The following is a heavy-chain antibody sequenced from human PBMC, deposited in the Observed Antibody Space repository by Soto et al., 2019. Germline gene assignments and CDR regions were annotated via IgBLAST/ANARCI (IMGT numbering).Heavy chain of an antibody. Sequence: NPSETLSLTCTVSGGSISSSSYYWGWIRQPPGKGLEWIGSIYYSGSTYYNPSLKSRVTISVDTSKNQFSLKLSSVTAADTAVYYCASLLGSSPPEFAFDIWGQGTMVTVSS. CDR2: IYYSGST. V-gene: IGHV4-39*01. D-gene: IGHD6-13*01. CDR1: GGSISSSSYY. CDR3: ASLLGSSPPEFAFDI. J-gene: IGHJ3*02.